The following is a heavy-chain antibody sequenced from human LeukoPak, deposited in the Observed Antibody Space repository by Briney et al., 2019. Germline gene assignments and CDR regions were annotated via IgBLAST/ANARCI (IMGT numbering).Heavy chain of an antibody. D-gene: IGHD6-13*01. V-gene: IGHV1-2*02. CDR2: SSPNSGGT. CDR3: AREGFRQQLVRGWFDP. CDR1: GYTFTGYY. Sequence: GASVKVSCTASGYTFTGYYMHWVRQAPGHGLEWMGWSSPNSGGTNSAQKFPGRVTMTRDTTISTAYMELSRLRSDDTAVYYCAREGFRQQLVRGWFDPWGQGTLVTVSS. J-gene: IGHJ5*02.